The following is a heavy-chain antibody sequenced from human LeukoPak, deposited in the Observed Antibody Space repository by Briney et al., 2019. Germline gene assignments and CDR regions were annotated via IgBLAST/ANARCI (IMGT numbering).Heavy chain of an antibody. V-gene: IGHV3-23*01. D-gene: IGHD6-19*01. CDR2: ISGSGGST. Sequence: GSLRLSCATSGFTFSSYGMHWVRQAPGKGLEWVSAISGSGGSTYYTDSVKGRFTISRDNSKNTLYLQMNSLRAEDTAVYYCAKAWQWLGLDYWGQGTLVTVSS. J-gene: IGHJ4*02. CDR3: AKAWQWLGLDY. CDR1: GFTFSSYG.